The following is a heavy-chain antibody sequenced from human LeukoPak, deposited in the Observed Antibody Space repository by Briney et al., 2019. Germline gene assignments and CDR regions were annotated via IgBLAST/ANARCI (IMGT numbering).Heavy chain of an antibody. D-gene: IGHD3-10*01. CDR2: ISYDGSTN. J-gene: IGHJ3*02. Sequence: PGRSLRLSCAASGFTFSNYGMHWVRQAPGKGLEWVAIISYDGSTNYYADSVKGRFTISRDNSKNTLYLQMNSLRAEDTAVYYCAKISFGELFYDAFDIWGQGTMVTVSS. CDR1: GFTFSNYG. V-gene: IGHV3-30*18. CDR3: AKISFGELFYDAFDI.